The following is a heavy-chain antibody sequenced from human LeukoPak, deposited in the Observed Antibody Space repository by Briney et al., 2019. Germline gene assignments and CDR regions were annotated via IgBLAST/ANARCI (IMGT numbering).Heavy chain of an antibody. Sequence: PSETLSLTCAVSGNSISSGYYWGWIRQPPGKGLEWIGTIYHSGSTSYNPSLKSRVTISVDTSENQFSLRLSSVTAADTAVYYCARGSDSGGFSNYWGQGILVTVSP. CDR3: ARGSDSGGFSNY. J-gene: IGHJ4*02. CDR1: GNSISSGYY. V-gene: IGHV4-38-2*01. CDR2: IYHSGST. D-gene: IGHD3-22*01.